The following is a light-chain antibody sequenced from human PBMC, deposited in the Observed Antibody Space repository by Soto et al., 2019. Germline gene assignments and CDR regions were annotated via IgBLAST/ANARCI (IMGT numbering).Light chain of an antibody. V-gene: IGKV3-15*01. CDR2: DAS. Sequence: EMLMTQSPASLSVSPGEKVSLSCWASQSVTNKLAWYQQRPGQPPRLLLYDASTRATGVPATFSGSGSGTDFTLTISSLQSEDLGFYYCLQYHYWPWTFGQGTKVGIK. J-gene: IGKJ1*01. CDR1: QSVTNK. CDR3: LQYHYWPWT.